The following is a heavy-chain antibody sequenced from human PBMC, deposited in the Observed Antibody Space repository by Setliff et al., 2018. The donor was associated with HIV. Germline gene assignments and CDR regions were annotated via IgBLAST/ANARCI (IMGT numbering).Heavy chain of an antibody. Sequence: ASVKVSCKASGYTFFDYYIHWVRQAPGKGLEWMGWINPNSGDTKYPQEFLGRVTMTRDLSINTAYMDLTRLRFDDTGVYFCVRGALLAAFDFDHWGHGTLVTVSS. J-gene: IGHJ4*01. CDR1: GYTFFDYY. V-gene: IGHV1-2*02. CDR2: INPNSGDT. CDR3: VRGALLAAFDFDH. D-gene: IGHD3-10*01.